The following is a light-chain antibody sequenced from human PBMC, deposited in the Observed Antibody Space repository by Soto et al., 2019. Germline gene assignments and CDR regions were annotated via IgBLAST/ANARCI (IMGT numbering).Light chain of an antibody. V-gene: IGLV2-14*01. CDR3: SSYTTSSTVL. CDR1: SSDIGGYNY. CDR2: EVT. J-gene: IGLJ2*01. Sequence: QSALTQPASVSGSPGQSITISCTGTSSDIGGYNYVSWYQQHPGKAPKLMIYEVTNRPSGVSYRIAGSKSGNTASLTISGLQAEDEADYYCSSYTTSSTVLFAGGTKLTVL.